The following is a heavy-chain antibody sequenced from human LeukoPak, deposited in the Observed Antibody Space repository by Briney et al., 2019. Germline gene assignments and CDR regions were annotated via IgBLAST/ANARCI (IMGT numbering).Heavy chain of an antibody. V-gene: IGHV1-69*06. CDR2: IIPIFGTA. CDR1: GGTFSSYA. D-gene: IGHD3-22*01. J-gene: IGHJ4*02. Sequence: SVKVSCKASGGTFSSYAISWVRQAPGQGLEWMGGIIPIFGTANYAQKFQGRVTITADKSTSTAYMELSSLRSEDTAVYYCARGPPYWSDNSGYYPRHHGLGPDYWGQGTLVTVSS. CDR3: ARGPPYWSDNSGYYPRHHGLGPDY.